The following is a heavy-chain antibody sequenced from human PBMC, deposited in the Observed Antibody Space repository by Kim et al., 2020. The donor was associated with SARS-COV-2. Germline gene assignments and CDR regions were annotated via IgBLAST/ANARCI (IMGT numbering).Heavy chain of an antibody. J-gene: IGHJ4*02. CDR1: GFTFSSYA. V-gene: IGHV3-23*01. CDR3: ARGASGPDY. Sequence: GGSLRLSCAASGFTFSSYAMSWVRQAPGKGLEWVSSIAAGGGSAYYADSVKGQFTISRDSSKNTLYLQMNSLRAEDTAAYYCARGASGPDYWGQGTLVTVSS. CDR2: IAAGGGSA.